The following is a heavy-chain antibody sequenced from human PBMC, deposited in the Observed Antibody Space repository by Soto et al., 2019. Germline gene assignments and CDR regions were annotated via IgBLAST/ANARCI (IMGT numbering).Heavy chain of an antibody. CDR3: ARVGPWVPYYYDSSPYTFENWFDP. D-gene: IGHD3-22*01. CDR2: ISYSGST. V-gene: IGHV4-59*01. J-gene: IGHJ5*02. Sequence: SETLSLTCTVSGGSISRYFWSWIRQPPGKGLEWIGYISYSGSTNSNPSLKSRVTISVDTSKNQFSLKVSSVTAADTAVYYCARVGPWVPYYYDSSPYTFENWFDPWGQGTLVTVSS. CDR1: GGSISRYF.